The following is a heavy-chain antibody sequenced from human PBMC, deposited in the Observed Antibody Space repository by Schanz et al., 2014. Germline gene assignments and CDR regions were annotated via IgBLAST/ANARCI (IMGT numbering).Heavy chain of an antibody. CDR2: VSDDGNKK. V-gene: IGHV3-30*18. CDR1: GFTFSGNA. Sequence: QVHLMESGGGVVQPGRSLRLSCAASGFTFSGNAMHWVRQAPGKGLEWVAVVSDDGNKKYYADSVKGRFTISRDNSKNTLYLQMNGLRGEDTAVYYCAKDLDANYFDYCGQGTLVTVSS. D-gene: IGHD1-1*01. J-gene: IGHJ4*02. CDR3: AKDLDANYFDY.